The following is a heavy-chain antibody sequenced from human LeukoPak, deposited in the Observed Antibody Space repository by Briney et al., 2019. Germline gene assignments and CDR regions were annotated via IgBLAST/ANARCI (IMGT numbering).Heavy chain of an antibody. V-gene: IGHV4-4*07. CDR2: IYTSGST. J-gene: IGHJ3*02. CDR3: ARDPAVAGTRFGGDDAFDI. D-gene: IGHD6-19*01. CDR1: GGSISSYY. Sequence: PSETLSLTCTVSGGSISSYYWSWIRQPAGKGLEWIGRIYTSGSTNYNPSLKSRVTMSVDTSKNQFSLKLSSVTAADTAVYYCARDPAVAGTRFGGDDAFDIWGQGTMVTVSS.